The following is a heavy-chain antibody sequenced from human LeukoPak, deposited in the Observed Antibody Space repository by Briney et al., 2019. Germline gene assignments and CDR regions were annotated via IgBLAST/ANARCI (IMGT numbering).Heavy chain of an antibody. D-gene: IGHD2-2*01. CDR1: GGSFSGYY. J-gene: IGHJ6*02. CDR3: AGLPAANLYYYYGMDV. V-gene: IGHV4-34*01. CDR2: INHSGST. Sequence: KPSETLSLTCAVYGGSFSGYYWSWIRQPPGKGLEWIGEINHSGSTNYNPSLKSRVTISVDTSKNQFSLKLSSVTAADTAVYYCAGLPAANLYYYYGMDVWGQGTTVTVSS.